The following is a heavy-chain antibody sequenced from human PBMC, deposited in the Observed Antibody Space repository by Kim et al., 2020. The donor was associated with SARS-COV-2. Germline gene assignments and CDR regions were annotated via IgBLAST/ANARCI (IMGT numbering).Heavy chain of an antibody. Sequence: SLKSRVTISVDTSKNQFSLKLSSVTAADTAVYYCARGLRTIAARRAPFDYWGQGTLVTVSS. J-gene: IGHJ4*02. CDR3: ARGLRTIAARRAPFDY. V-gene: IGHV4-34*01. D-gene: IGHD6-6*01.